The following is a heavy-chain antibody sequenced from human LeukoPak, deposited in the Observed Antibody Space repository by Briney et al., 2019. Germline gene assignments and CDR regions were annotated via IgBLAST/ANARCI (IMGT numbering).Heavy chain of an antibody. D-gene: IGHD3-22*01. V-gene: IGHV1-69*02. CDR3: ARSTAITMIVVDP. CDR2: IIPIFGIA. CDR1: GYTFTGYY. J-gene: IGHJ5*02. Sequence: ASVKVSCKASGYTFTGYYMHWVRQAPGQGLEWMGRIIPIFGIANYAQKFQGRVTITADKSTSTAYMELSSLRSEDTAVCYCARSTAITMIVVDPWGQGTLVTVSS.